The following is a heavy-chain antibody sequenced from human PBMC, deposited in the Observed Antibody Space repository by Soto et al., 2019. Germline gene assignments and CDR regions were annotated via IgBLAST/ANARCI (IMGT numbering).Heavy chain of an antibody. V-gene: IGHV4-31*03. CDR2: IYYSGST. Sequence: PSETLSLTCTVSGGSISSGGYYWSWIRQHPGKGLEWIGYIYYSGSTYYSPSLKSRVTISIDTSKNQFSLKLISVTAADTAVYYCARLTPGYSSGWCIDYWGQGTLVTVSS. D-gene: IGHD6-19*01. J-gene: IGHJ4*02. CDR3: ARLTPGYSSGWCIDY. CDR1: GGSISSGGYY.